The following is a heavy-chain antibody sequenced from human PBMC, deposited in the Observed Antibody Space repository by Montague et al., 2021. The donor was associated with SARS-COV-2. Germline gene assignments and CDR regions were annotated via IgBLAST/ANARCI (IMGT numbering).Heavy chain of an antibody. Sequence: CAISGDSVSSSSAAWNWIRQSPSRGLELLGRTYYTSKWNYNYPXXXQXXRTIRPDMSRNQFSLKLSSVTAADTAVYYCARVGRQQLVRLSGMDVWGQGTTVTVSS. D-gene: IGHD6-13*01. J-gene: IGHJ6*02. V-gene: IGHV6-1*01. CDR2: TYYTSKWNY. CDR3: ARVGRQQLVRLSGMDV. CDR1: GDSVSSSSAA.